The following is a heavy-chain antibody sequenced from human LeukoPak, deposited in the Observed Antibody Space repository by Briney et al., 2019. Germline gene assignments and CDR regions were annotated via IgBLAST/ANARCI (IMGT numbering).Heavy chain of an antibody. CDR1: GYTLTELS. CDR2: FDPEDGET. Sequence: GASVKVSCKVSGYTLTELSMHWVRQAPGKGLEWMGGFDPEDGETIYAQKFQGRVTMTEDTSTDTAYMELGSLRSEDTAVYYCATDHSRTYYDILTGYDAFDIWGQGTMVTVSS. CDR3: ATDHSRTYYDILTGYDAFDI. V-gene: IGHV1-24*01. J-gene: IGHJ3*02. D-gene: IGHD3-9*01.